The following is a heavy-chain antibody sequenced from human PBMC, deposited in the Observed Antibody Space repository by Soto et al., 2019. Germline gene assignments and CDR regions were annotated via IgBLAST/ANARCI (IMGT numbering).Heavy chain of an antibody. J-gene: IGHJ6*02. CDR2: IYYSGST. CDR3: ARVNVLRFLEWPRGMDV. V-gene: IGHV4-59*01. D-gene: IGHD3-3*01. Sequence: ETLSLTCTVSGGSISSYYWSWIRQPPGKGLEWIGYIYYSGSTNYNPSLKSRVTISVDTSKNQFSLKLSSVTAADTAVYYCARVNVLRFLEWPRGMDVWGQGTTVTVSS. CDR1: GGSISSYY.